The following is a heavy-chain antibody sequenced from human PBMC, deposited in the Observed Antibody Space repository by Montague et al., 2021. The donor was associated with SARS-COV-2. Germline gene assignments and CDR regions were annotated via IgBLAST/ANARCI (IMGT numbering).Heavy chain of an antibody. J-gene: IGHJ4*02. CDR2: IFYRGTT. CDR3: ARLATRTFDY. Sequence: SETLSLTCTVSGASLTYFYWSWIRQPPEKGLEWIGYIFYRGTTKYNPSLESRVTISVDTSKDQFYLKLTSVTAADTAVYYCARLATRTFDYWGQGTRVTVSS. CDR1: GASLTYFY. D-gene: IGHD1-1*01. V-gene: IGHV4-59*01.